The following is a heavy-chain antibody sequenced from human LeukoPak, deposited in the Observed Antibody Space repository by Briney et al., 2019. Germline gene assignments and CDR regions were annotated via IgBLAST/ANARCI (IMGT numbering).Heavy chain of an antibody. J-gene: IGHJ4*02. V-gene: IGHV4-59*01. D-gene: IGHD6-19*01. CDR3: TRGRESGYSGGWPGSLKY. CDR2: IYYSGST. Sequence: PSETLSLTCTVSGGFFSSYYWSWMRQPPGKGLEWIGYIYYSGSTNYNPSLKSRVTISVDTSKNQFSLKLSSVTAADTAVYYCTRGRESGYSGGWPGSLKYWGQGTLVTVSS. CDR1: GGFFSSYY.